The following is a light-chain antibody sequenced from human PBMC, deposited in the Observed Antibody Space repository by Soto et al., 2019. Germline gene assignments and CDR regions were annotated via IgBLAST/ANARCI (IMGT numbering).Light chain of an antibody. CDR2: LEGSGSY. J-gene: IGLJ1*01. CDR3: ETWASNTQV. Sequence: QLVLTQSSSASASLGSSVKLTCTLSSGHSSYIIAWHQQQPGKAPRYLMTLEGSGSYNKGSGVPDRFSGSSSGADRYLTISNHQFEDEADYYCETWASNTQVFGSGTKLTVL. CDR1: SGHSSYI. V-gene: IGLV4-60*02.